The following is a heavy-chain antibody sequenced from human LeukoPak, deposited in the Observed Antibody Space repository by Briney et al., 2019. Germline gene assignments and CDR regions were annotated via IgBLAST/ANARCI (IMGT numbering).Heavy chain of an antibody. V-gene: IGHV3-23*01. CDR2: ISGSGGST. CDR1: GFTFSSYA. CDR3: AKDYGKQQLGYNWFDP. J-gene: IGHJ5*02. Sequence: PGGSLRLSCAASGFTFSSYAMSWVRQAPGKGLEWVSAISGSGGSTYYADSVKGRFTISRDNSKNTLYLQMNGLRAEDTAVYYCAKDYGKQQLGYNWFDPWGQGTLVTVSS. D-gene: IGHD6-13*01.